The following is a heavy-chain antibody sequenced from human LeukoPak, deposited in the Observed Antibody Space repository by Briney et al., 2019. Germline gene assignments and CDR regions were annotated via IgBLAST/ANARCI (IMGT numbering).Heavy chain of an antibody. CDR2: IIPIFGTA. CDR3: ASGWDCSGGSCYSGFDY. J-gene: IGHJ4*02. CDR1: GGTFSSYA. Sequence: ASVKVSCKASGGTFSSYAISWVRQAPGQGLEWMGGIIPIFGTANYAQKFQGRVTITTDESTSTAYMELSSLRSEDTAVYYCASGWDCSGGSCYSGFDYWGQGTLVTVSS. D-gene: IGHD2-15*01. V-gene: IGHV1-69*05.